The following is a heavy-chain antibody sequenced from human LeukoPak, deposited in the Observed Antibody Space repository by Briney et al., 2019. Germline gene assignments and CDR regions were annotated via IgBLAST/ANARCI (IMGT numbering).Heavy chain of an antibody. CDR3: ARGGSRSPRDAFDI. Sequence: GASVKVSCKASGYTFTSSYLHWVRQAPGQGLEWMGMISPSGASTTYAQKFQGRVTMTGDTSTSTVYMELSSLGSEDTAVYYCARGGSRSPRDAFDIWGQGTMVTVSS. J-gene: IGHJ3*02. CDR1: GYTFTSSY. V-gene: IGHV1-46*01. CDR2: ISPSGAST. D-gene: IGHD6-13*01.